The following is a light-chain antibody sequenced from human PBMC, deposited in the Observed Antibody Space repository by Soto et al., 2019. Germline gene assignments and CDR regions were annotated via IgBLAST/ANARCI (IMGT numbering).Light chain of an antibody. CDR3: QHYGNSPT. CDR1: QSVSSGY. V-gene: IGKV3-20*01. CDR2: GAS. J-gene: IGKJ1*01. Sequence: EIVFTHSPGTVSLAPGDGATLSCRASQSVSSGYLAWYQQKPGQAPRLLIYGASRRATGIPDRFSGSGSGTDFTLSISRLEPEDFAVYWCQHYGNSPTFGQGTKVDIK.